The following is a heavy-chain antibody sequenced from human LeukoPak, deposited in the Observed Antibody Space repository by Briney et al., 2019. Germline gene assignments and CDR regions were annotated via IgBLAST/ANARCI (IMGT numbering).Heavy chain of an antibody. J-gene: IGHJ4*02. CDR3: ARDWGYCSGGSCYAND. CDR2: INPSGGST. V-gene: IGHV1-46*01. Sequence: GASVKVSCKASGGTFSSYAISWVRQAPGQGLEWMGIINPSGGSTSYAQKFQGRVTMTTDTSTSTAYMELRSLRSDDTAVYYCARDWGYCSGGSCYANDWGQGTLVTVSS. CDR1: GGTFSSYA. D-gene: IGHD2-15*01.